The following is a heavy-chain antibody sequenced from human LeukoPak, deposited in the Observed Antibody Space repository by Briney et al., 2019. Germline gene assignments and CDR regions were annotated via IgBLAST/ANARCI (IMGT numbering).Heavy chain of an antibody. J-gene: IGHJ6*02. V-gene: IGHV4-59*01. CDR3: AGSSGYSYGRLYYGMDV. CDR1: GGSISSYY. CDR2: IYYSGST. D-gene: IGHD5-18*01. Sequence: PSETLSLTCTVPGGSISSYYWSWIRQPPGKGLEWIGYIYYSGSTNYNPSLKSRVTISVDTSKNQFSLKLSSVTAADTAVYYCAGSSGYSYGRLYYGMDVWGRGTTVTVSS.